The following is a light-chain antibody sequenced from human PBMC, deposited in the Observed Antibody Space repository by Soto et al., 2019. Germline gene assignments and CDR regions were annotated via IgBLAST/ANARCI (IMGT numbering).Light chain of an antibody. J-gene: IGKJ3*01. CDR2: AAS. V-gene: IGKV1-39*01. CDR1: QSISSY. CDR3: QQSYSTPWVT. Sequence: DIQMTQSPSSLSASVGDRVTITCRASQSISSYLNWYQQKPGKAPKLLIYAASSLQSGVPSRFSGSGSGTDFTLTISSLQPEDCATYYWQQSYSTPWVTFGPGTKVDIK.